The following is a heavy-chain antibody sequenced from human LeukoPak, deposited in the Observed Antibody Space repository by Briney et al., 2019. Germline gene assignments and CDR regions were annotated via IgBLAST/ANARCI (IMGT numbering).Heavy chain of an antibody. V-gene: IGHV3-23*01. J-gene: IGHJ4*02. CDR1: GFTFSSYS. CDR2: INGSGGST. D-gene: IGHD5-12*01. Sequence: GGSLRLSCAASGFTFSSYSMNWVRQAPGKGLEWVSDINGSGGSTYYADSVKGRFTISRDNSKNTLYLQMNSLRAEDTAVYYCAKGWLQAGYWGQGTLVTVSS. CDR3: AKGWLQAGY.